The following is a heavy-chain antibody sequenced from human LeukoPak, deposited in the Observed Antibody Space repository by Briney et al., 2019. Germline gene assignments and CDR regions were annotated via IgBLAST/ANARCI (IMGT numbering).Heavy chain of an antibody. CDR3: ARDNSVGDIAWWFDP. Sequence: ASVKVSCKASGYTFTSHYMHWVRQAPGQGLEWMGLINPSGSSTLYAQKFQGRATMTRDMSTTTDYMELSSLRSEDTAVYYCARDNSVGDIAWWFDPWGQGTLVTVSS. J-gene: IGHJ5*02. V-gene: IGHV1-46*01. CDR2: INPSGSST. CDR1: GYTFTSHY. D-gene: IGHD3-16*02.